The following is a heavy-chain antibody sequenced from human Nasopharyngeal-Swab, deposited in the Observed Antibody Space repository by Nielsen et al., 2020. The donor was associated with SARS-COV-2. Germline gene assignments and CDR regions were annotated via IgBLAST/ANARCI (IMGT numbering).Heavy chain of an antibody. V-gene: IGHV3-66*01. CDR3: ATSLLGYCSGGSCYAYYGMDV. D-gene: IGHD2-15*01. CDR2: IYSGGST. J-gene: IGHJ6*02. Sequence: GESLKISCAASGFTVSSNYMSWVRQAPGKGLEWVSVIYSGGSTYYADSVKGRFTISRDNSKNTLYPQMNSLRAEDTAVYYCATSLLGYCSGGSCYAYYGMDVWGQGTTVTVSS. CDR1: GFTVSSNY.